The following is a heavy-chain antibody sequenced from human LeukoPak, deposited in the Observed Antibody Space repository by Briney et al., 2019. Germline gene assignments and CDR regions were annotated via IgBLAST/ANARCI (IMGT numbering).Heavy chain of an antibody. V-gene: IGHV4-4*07. Sequence: PSGTLSLTCTVSGGSISSYYWSWIRQPAGKGLEWIGRIYTSGSTNYNPSLKSRVTMPVDTSKNQFSLKLTSVTAADTAVYYCARGSSGARFDYWGQGTLVTVSS. CDR1: GGSISSYY. CDR3: ARGSSGARFDY. D-gene: IGHD2-15*01. CDR2: IYTSGST. J-gene: IGHJ4*02.